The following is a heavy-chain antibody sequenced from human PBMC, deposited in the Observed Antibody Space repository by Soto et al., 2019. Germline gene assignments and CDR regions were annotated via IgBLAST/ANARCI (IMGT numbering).Heavy chain of an antibody. CDR2: IDPSDSYT. CDR3: ARIAPVSSGWYLSYGMDV. D-gene: IGHD6-19*01. J-gene: IGHJ6*02. V-gene: IGHV5-10-1*01. Sequence: PGESLKISCKGSGYSFTSYWISWVRQMPGKGLEWMGRIDPSDSYTNYSPSFQGHVTISADKSISTAYLQWSSLKASDTAMYYCARIAPVSSGWYLSYGMDVWGQGTTVTVSS. CDR1: GYSFTSYW.